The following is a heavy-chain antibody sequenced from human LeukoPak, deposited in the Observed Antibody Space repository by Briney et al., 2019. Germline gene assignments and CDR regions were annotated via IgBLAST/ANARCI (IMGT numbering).Heavy chain of an antibody. D-gene: IGHD3-10*01. V-gene: IGHV4-59*01. Sequence: SETLSLTCTVSGGSISSYHWSWIRQPPGKGLEWIGYIYYSGSTNYNPSLKSRVTISVDTSKNQFSLKLSSVTAADTAVYYCARVRAYYYGSIYYYYGMDVWGQGTTVTVSS. CDR1: GGSISSYH. CDR3: ARVRAYYYGSIYYYYGMDV. CDR2: IYYSGST. J-gene: IGHJ6*02.